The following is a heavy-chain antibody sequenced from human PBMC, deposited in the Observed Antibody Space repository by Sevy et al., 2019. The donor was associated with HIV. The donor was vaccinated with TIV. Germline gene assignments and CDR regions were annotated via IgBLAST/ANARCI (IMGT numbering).Heavy chain of an antibody. D-gene: IGHD6-6*01. V-gene: IGHV3-30-3*01. CDR2: ISYDGSNK. J-gene: IGHJ4*02. CDR1: GFTFSSYA. CDR3: ARRHSSSYGYFDY. Sequence: GGSLRLSCAASGFTFSSYAMHWVRQAPGKGLEWVAVISYDGSNKYYADSVKGRFTISRDNCKNTLYLQMNSLRAEDTAVYYCARRHSSSYGYFDYWGQGTLVTGSS.